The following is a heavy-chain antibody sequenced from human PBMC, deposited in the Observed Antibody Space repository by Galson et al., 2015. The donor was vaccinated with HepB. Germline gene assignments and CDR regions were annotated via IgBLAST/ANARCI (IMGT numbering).Heavy chain of an antibody. Sequence: SCKASGYTFTGYYMHWVRQAPGQGLEWMGWINPNSGGTNYAQKFQGWVTMTRDTSISTAYMELSRLRSDDTAVYYCASSNDYYYGMDVWGQGTTVTVSS. CDR1: GYTFTGYY. V-gene: IGHV1-2*04. CDR3: ASSNDYYYGMDV. J-gene: IGHJ6*02. D-gene: IGHD3-3*02. CDR2: INPNSGGT.